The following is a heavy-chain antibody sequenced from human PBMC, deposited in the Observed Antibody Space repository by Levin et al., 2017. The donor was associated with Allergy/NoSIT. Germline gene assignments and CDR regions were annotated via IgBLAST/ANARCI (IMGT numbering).Heavy chain of an antibody. CDR2: ISSNGGTT. Sequence: GGSLRLSCSASGFTFSTFPMHWVRQAPGKGLECLSAISSNGGTTYYADSVKDRFTISRDNSKNTLYLQMSSLRAEDTAVYYCVRRDTSAWYDYWGQGTLVTVSS. V-gene: IGHV3-64D*06. J-gene: IGHJ4*02. D-gene: IGHD6-19*01. CDR1: GFTFSTFP. CDR3: VRRDTSAWYDY.